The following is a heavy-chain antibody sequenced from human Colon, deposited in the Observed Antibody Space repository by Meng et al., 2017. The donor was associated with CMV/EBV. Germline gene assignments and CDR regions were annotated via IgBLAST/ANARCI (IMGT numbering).Heavy chain of an antibody. V-gene: IGHV3-69-1*02. CDR2: ISHTSDT. Sequence: GGSLRLSCAASGFTFNQHPMNWVRQAPGKGLEWVSSISHTSDTYYADSLKGRFTLSRDNAQNSVYLQMNSLTAEDTAVYYCARGWPPDFWGQGTLVTVSS. CDR1: GFTFNQHP. CDR3: ARGWPPDF. D-gene: IGHD6-13*01. J-gene: IGHJ1*01.